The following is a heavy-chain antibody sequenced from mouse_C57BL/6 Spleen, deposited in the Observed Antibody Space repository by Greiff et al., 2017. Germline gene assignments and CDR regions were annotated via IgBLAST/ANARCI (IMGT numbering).Heavy chain of an antibody. Sequence: EVMLVESGGGLVKPGGSLKLSCAASGFTFSSYTMSWVRQTPEKRLEWVATISGGGGNTYYPDSVKGRFTISRDNAKNTLYLQMSSLRSEDTALYYCARQSNYGYFDVGGTGTTVTVSS. J-gene: IGHJ1*03. D-gene: IGHD2-5*01. CDR1: GFTFSSYT. CDR2: ISGGGGNT. V-gene: IGHV5-9*01. CDR3: ARQSNYGYFDV.